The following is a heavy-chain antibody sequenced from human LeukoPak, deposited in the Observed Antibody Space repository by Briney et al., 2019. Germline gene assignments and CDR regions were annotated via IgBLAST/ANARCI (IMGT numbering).Heavy chain of an antibody. CDR2: LYGGGTT. CDR1: GFAFSNNY. CDR3: ARGLTSGYYGPVDS. Sequence: GGSLRLSCAASGFAFSNNYMTWVRQAPGRGLEWVSVLYGGGTTYYTDSVEGGFTISRDNSKNTPYLQMNSLRAEDTAVYYCARGLTSGYYGPVDSWGQGTLFTVSS. D-gene: IGHD3-22*01. V-gene: IGHV3-53*01. J-gene: IGHJ4*02.